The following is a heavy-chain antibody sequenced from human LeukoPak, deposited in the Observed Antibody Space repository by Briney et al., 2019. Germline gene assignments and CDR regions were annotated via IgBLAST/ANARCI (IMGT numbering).Heavy chain of an antibody. CDR1: GYTFTSYG. CDR3: ARVATMVRGVFYFDY. J-gene: IGHJ4*02. Sequence: ASVNVSCKASGYTFTSYGISWVRQAPGQGLEWMGWISAYNGNTNYAQKLQGRVTMTTDTSTSTAYMELRSLRSDDTAVYYCARVATMVRGVFYFDYWGQGTLVTVSS. V-gene: IGHV1-18*01. CDR2: ISAYNGNT. D-gene: IGHD3-10*01.